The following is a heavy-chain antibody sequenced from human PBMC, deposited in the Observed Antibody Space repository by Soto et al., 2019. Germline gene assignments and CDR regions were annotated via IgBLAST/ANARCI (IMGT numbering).Heavy chain of an antibody. V-gene: IGHV3-7*01. CDR3: ARHGGWNYEY. CDR1: GFSFSSYW. J-gene: IGHJ4*02. Sequence: RGSLSLSCAASGFSFSSYWMSWVRQAQGKGLEWVANIKQDGSEKYYVDSVKGRFTISRDNAQNSPYLQMNSLRAEDTAVYYCARHGGWNYEYWGRGALVTVSA. D-gene: IGHD6-19*01. CDR2: IKQDGSEK.